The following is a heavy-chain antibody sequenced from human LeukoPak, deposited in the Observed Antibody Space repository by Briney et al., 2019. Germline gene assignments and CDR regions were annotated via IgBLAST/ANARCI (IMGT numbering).Heavy chain of an antibody. V-gene: IGHV3-11*01. Sequence: GGSLRLSCAASAFTFSDYYMSWIRQAPGKGLEWVSYISSSGSTIYYADSVKGRFTISRDNAKNSLYLQMNSLGAEDTAVYYCARGLHSVYYYGMDVWGQGTTVTVSS. CDR3: ARGLHSVYYYGMDV. CDR1: AFTFSDYY. CDR2: ISSSGSTI. D-gene: IGHD3-10*01. J-gene: IGHJ6*02.